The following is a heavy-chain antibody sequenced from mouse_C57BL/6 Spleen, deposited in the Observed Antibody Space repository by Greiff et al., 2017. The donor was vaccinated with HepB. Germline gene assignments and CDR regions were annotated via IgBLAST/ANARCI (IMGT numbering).Heavy chain of an antibody. J-gene: IGHJ1*03. Sequence: EVKLMESEGGLVQPGSSMKLSCTASGFTFSDYYMAWVRQVPEKGLEWVANINYDGSSTYYLDSLKSRFIISRDNAKNILYLQMSSLKSEDTATYYGAREYDYDGYFDVWGTGTTVTVSS. D-gene: IGHD2-4*01. CDR3: AREYDYDGYFDV. CDR1: GFTFSDYY. CDR2: INYDGSST. V-gene: IGHV5-16*01.